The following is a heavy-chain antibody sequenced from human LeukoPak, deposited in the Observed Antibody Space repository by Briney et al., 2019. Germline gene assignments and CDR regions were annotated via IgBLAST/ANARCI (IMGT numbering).Heavy chain of an antibody. CDR1: RFSVSNYY. D-gene: IGHD4-17*01. Sequence: GGSLRLSCAGSRFSVSNYYMSWVRQAPGKGLEWVSLICDSGETFYADSVKGRFTISRDNSKNTMYLQMNRLRVEDTAVYFCARDRAVTQDWVEFDPWGQGTLVTVSS. V-gene: IGHV3-66*03. J-gene: IGHJ5*02. CDR3: ARDRAVTQDWVEFDP. CDR2: ICDSGET.